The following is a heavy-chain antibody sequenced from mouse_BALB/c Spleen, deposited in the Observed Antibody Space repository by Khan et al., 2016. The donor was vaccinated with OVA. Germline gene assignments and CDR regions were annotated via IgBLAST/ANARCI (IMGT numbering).Heavy chain of an antibody. J-gene: IGHJ3*01. CDR2: IWSGGST. CDR3: GRREYLMTWFAY. Sequence: QVQLKESGPGLVQPSQSLSITCTVSGFSLTNFGVHWVRQSPGKGLEWLGVIWSGGSTDYNAALKSRLSISKDNSKSQVFFKMNSLQANDTATYYCGRREYLMTWFAYWGQGTLVTVSA. CDR1: GFSLTNFG. V-gene: IGHV2-2*02.